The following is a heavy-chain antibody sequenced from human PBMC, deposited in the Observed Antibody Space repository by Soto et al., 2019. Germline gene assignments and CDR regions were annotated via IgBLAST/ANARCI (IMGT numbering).Heavy chain of an antibody. D-gene: IGHD2-2*01. CDR3: ARGGVEGGIVPAAMSYYYYYYMDV. J-gene: IGHJ6*03. V-gene: IGHV1-18*01. CDR2: ISAYNGNT. Sequence: ASVKVSCKASGYTFTSYGISWVRQPPGQGLEWMGWISAYNGNTNYAQKLQGRVTMTTDTSTSTAYMELRSLRSDDTAVYYCARGGVEGGIVPAAMSYYYYYYMDVWGKGTTVTVSS. CDR1: GYTFTSYG.